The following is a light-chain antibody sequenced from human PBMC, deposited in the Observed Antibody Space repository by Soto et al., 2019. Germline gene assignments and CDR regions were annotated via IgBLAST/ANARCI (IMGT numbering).Light chain of an antibody. CDR1: SSNIGNNA. J-gene: IGLJ2*01. CDR3: AAWDDNLNGVV. Sequence: QSVLTQPPSVSEAPRQRVTISCSGGSSNIGNNAVNWYQQLPGKAPKLLIYYNRLLPSGVSDRFSGSKSGTSASLAISGLQSEDEADYFCAAWDDNLNGVVFGGGTKLTVL. V-gene: IGLV1-36*01. CDR2: YNR.